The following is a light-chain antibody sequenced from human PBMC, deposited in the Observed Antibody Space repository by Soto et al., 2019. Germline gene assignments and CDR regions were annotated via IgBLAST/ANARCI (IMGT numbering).Light chain of an antibody. CDR3: QQYNMWPRT. V-gene: IGKV3-15*01. CDR1: QSLGTN. J-gene: IGKJ1*01. CDR2: GAS. Sequence: EIVMRQSPATLSVSPGERATLSCRAGQSLGTNLAWFQQKPGQAPRLLIHGASTRATGTPARFSGSGSGTEFTLTISSLQSEDFAVYYCQQYNMWPRTFGQGTKV.